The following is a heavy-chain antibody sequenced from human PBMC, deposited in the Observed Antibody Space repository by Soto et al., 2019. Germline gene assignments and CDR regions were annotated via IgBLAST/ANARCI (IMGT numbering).Heavy chain of an antibody. CDR3: ASKAACGGDCYAFDS. D-gene: IGHD2-21*02. CDR1: GGIFSSNT. CDR2: ISPLFGTA. V-gene: IGHV1-69*06. Sequence: QVYLVQSGAEVKKPVSSVKISCKASGGIFSSNTINWVRQAAGQGLEWMGGISPLFGTANYAEKFQGRVTITADKSTKTEYMELTSLRSEDTAVYYCASKAACGGDCYAFDSWGQGTLVTVS. J-gene: IGHJ4*02.